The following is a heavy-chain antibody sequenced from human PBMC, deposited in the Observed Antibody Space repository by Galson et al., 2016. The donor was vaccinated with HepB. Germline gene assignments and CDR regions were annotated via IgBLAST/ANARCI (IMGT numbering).Heavy chain of an antibody. CDR3: ATSKTEKTPYYYGMDV. J-gene: IGHJ6*02. V-gene: IGHV3-21*05. CDR2: ITNSGTHI. D-gene: IGHD4-23*01. Sequence: SLRLSCAASGFTFSTYGMHWVRQAPGKGLEWVAHITNSGTHIYYADSVKGRFTISRDNAKNLLFLQMNRLRVEDSALYYCATSKTEKTPYYYGMDVWGHGTTVIVSS. CDR1: GFTFSTYG.